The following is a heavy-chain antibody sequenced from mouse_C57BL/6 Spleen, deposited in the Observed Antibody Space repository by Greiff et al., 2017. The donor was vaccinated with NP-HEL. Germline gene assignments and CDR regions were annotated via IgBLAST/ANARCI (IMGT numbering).Heavy chain of an antibody. J-gene: IGHJ1*03. Sequence: VQLQQSGAELVRPGASVKLSCTASGFNIKDDYMHWVKQRPEQGLEWIGWIDPENGDTEYASKFQGKATITADTSSNTAYLQLSSLTSEDTAVYYCTTRGVGNYGNFDVWGTGTTVTVSS. D-gene: IGHD2-1*01. CDR2: IDPENGDT. V-gene: IGHV14-4*01. CDR1: GFNIKDDY. CDR3: TTRGVGNYGNFDV.